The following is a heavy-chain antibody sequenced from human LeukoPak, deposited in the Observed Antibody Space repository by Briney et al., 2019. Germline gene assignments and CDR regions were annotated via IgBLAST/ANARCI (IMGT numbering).Heavy chain of an antibody. J-gene: IGHJ6*03. V-gene: IGHV4-61*02. CDR1: GGSISSGSYY. D-gene: IGHD6-13*01. Sequence: SETLSLTCTVSGGSISSGSYYWSWIRQPAGKGLEWIGRIYTSGSTNYNPSLKSRVTISVDTSKNQFSLKLSSVTAADTAVYYCARDFSAWHSSSWSYYYYMDVWGKGTTVTISS. CDR3: ARDFSAWHSSSWSYYYYMDV. CDR2: IYTSGST.